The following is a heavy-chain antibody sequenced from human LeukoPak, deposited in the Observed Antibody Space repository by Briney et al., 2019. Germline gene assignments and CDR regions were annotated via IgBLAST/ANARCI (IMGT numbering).Heavy chain of an antibody. CDR1: GDSVSSNSAA. J-gene: IGHJ3*02. D-gene: IGHD6-19*01. Sequence: SQTLSLTCAISGDSVSSNSAAWNWIRQSPSRGLEWLGRTCYRSNWYNDYAESVKSRISINRDTSKNQFSLQLNSVTPEDTAVYYCARDYCSGWWRCAFDIWGQGTMVTVSS. V-gene: IGHV6-1*01. CDR2: TCYRSNWYN. CDR3: ARDYCSGWWRCAFDI.